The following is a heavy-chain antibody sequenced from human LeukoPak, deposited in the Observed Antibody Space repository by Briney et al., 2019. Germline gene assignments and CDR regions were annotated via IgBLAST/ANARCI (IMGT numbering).Heavy chain of an antibody. D-gene: IGHD6-13*01. J-gene: IGHJ4*02. CDR3: ARGEEQQLGDFDY. Sequence: SQTLSLTCTVSGGSISSGSYYWSWIRQPAGKGLEWIGRIYTSGSTNYNPSLKSRVTISVDTSKNQFSLKLSSATAADTAVYYCARGEEQQLGDFDYWGQGTLVTVSS. CDR2: IYTSGST. CDR1: GGSISSGSYY. V-gene: IGHV4-61*02.